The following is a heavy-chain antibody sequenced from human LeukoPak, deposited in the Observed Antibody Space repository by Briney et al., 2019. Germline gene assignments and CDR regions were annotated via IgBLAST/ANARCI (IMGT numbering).Heavy chain of an antibody. CDR1: GFTFSDYY. D-gene: IGHD3-9*01. CDR2: ISSSGSTI. Sequence: GGSLRLSCAASGFTFSDYYMSWIRQAPGKGLEWVSYISSSGSTIYYADSVKGRFTISRDNAKNSLYLQMNSLRAEDTAVYYCARDRPLYDILTGSIPAYRDQYYYGMDVWGQGTTVTVSS. CDR3: ARDRPLYDILTGSIPAYRDQYYYGMDV. J-gene: IGHJ6*02. V-gene: IGHV3-11*01.